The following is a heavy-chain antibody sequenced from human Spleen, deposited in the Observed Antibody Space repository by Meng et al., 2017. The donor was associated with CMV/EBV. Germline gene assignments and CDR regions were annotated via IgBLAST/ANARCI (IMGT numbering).Heavy chain of an antibody. Sequence: CAGYGFTFSSCGMHWVRQAPGKGLEWVAVIWFDGSNKYYGDSVKGRFTISRDNSKDTLDLQMNSLRAEDTAVYYCAKDPYASGNYFDQWGQGTLVTVSS. CDR3: AKDPYASGNYFDQ. J-gene: IGHJ4*02. CDR2: IWFDGSNK. CDR1: GFTFSSCG. V-gene: IGHV3-33*06. D-gene: IGHD3-10*01.